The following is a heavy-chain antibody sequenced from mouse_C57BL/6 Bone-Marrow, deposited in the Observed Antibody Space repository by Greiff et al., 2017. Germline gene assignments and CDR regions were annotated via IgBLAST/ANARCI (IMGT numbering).Heavy chain of an antibody. CDR3: ARRLRRRTRCFDV. D-gene: IGHD2-4*01. Sequence: QVQLKQSGPELVKPGASVKISCKASGYAFSSSWMNWVKQRPGKGLEWIGRIYPGDGDTNYNGKFKGKATLTADKSSSTAYMQLSSLTSEDSAVYVCARRLRRRTRCFDVWGTGTTVTVSS. V-gene: IGHV1-82*01. J-gene: IGHJ1*03. CDR1: GYAFSSSW. CDR2: IYPGDGDT.